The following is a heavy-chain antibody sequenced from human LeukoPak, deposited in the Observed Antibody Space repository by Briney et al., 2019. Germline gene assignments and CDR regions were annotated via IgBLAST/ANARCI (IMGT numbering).Heavy chain of an antibody. V-gene: IGHV1-46*01. J-gene: IGHJ4*02. CDR1: GYSFTDSY. Sequence: GASVKVSCKASGYSFTDSYIHWVRQAPGQGLEWMGIINPSGGSTTYAQKFQGRVTMTRDTSTSTVYMELSSLRSEDTAVYYCSRDFYGSGSARNDYWGQGTLVTVSS. CDR3: SRDFYGSGSARNDY. CDR2: INPSGGST. D-gene: IGHD3-10*01.